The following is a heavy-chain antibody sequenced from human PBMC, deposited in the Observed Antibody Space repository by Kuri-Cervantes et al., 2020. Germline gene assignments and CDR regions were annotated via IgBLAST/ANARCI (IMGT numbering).Heavy chain of an antibody. V-gene: IGHV4-59*12. CDR2: IYYSGST. D-gene: IGHD6-13*01. CDR3: ARGRRGSSWNYFDY. CDR1: GGSISSYY. J-gene: IGHJ4*02. Sequence: SETLSLTCTVSGGSISSYYWSWIRQPPGKGLEWIGYIYYSGSTNYNPSLKSRVTISVDTSKNRFSLRLSSVTAADTAVYYCARGRRGSSWNYFDYWGQGTLVTVSS.